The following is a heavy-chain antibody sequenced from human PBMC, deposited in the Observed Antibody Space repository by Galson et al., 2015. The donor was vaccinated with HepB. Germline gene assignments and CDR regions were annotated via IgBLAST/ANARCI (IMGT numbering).Heavy chain of an antibody. V-gene: IGHV3-21*01. CDR1: GFTFSSYS. CDR3: ARDRDYGDDYVGPGDAFDI. D-gene: IGHD4-17*01. Sequence: SLRLSCAASGFTFSSYSMNWVRQAPGKGLEWVSYISSSSSYIYYADSVKGRFTISRDNAKNSLYLQMNSLRAEDTAVYYCARDRDYGDDYVGPGDAFDIWDQGTTVIVSS. CDR2: ISSSSSYI. J-gene: IGHJ3*02.